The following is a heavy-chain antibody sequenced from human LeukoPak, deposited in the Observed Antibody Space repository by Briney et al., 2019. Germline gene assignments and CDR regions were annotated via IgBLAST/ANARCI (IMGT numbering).Heavy chain of an antibody. V-gene: IGHV4-59*08. CDR3: ARAAPYYYGSGSYYYFDY. D-gene: IGHD3-10*01. Sequence: SETLSLTCTVSGGSISSYYWSWIRQPPGKGLEWIGYIYDSGSTNYNPSPKSRVTISVDTSKNQFSLNLSSVTAADTAVYYCARAAPYYYGSGSYYYFDYWGQGTLVTVSS. CDR2: IYDSGST. CDR1: GGSISSYY. J-gene: IGHJ4*02.